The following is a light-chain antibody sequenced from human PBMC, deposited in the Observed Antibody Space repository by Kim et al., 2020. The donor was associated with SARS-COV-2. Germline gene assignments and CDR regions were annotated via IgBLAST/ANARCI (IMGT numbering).Light chain of an antibody. J-gene: IGKJ1*01. CDR1: QGISSS. Sequence: ASVGDRVIITCRASQGISSSLAWYQQNPGKVPRLLIYAASALQSGVPSRFSGSGSGTDFTLTISSLQPEDVATYYCQKYDRAPWTFGQGTKVYIK. CDR3: QKYDRAPWT. V-gene: IGKV1-27*01. CDR2: AAS.